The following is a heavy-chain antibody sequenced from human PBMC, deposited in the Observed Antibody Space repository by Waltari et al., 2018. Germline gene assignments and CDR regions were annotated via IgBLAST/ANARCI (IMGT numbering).Heavy chain of an antibody. CDR2: FDPEDGET. Sequence: EVQLVQSGAEVKKPGATVKISCKVSGYTFTDYYMHWVQQAPGKGLEWMGLFDPEDGETINAGKFQGRVTITAATSTDTAYMALSSLRSEDTAVYYCATVRGSRNWFDPWGQGTLVTVSS. J-gene: IGHJ5*02. V-gene: IGHV1-69-2*01. CDR1: GYTFTDYY. D-gene: IGHD1-26*01. CDR3: ATVRGSRNWFDP.